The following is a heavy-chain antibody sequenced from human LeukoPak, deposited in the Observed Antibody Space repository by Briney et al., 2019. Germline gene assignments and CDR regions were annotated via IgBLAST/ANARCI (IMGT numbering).Heavy chain of an antibody. J-gene: IGHJ5*02. D-gene: IGHD3-22*01. V-gene: IGHV1-46*02. CDR3: ARARSPSSGYLLRDHNWFDP. CDR1: GYTFNSSY. Sequence: ASVKVSCKASGYTFNSSYMHWVRQAPGQGPEWMGIINPSDDSTRYAQKFQGRVTMTKDTSTNTVYMHLSSLSSDDTAVYYCARARSPSSGYLLRDHNWFDPWGQGTLVTVSS. CDR2: INPSDDST.